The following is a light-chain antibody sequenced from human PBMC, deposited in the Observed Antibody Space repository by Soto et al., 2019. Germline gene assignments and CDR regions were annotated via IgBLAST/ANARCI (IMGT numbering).Light chain of an antibody. CDR1: QSVSSSY. CDR3: QKYGSSPVT. J-gene: IGKJ4*01. V-gene: IGKV3-20*01. CDR2: GAS. Sequence: EIVLTQSPGTLSLSPGERATLSCRASQSVSSSYLAWYQQKPGQAPRLLRYGASIRATGIPDRFSGSGSWIHFTLNSSRLAPEDFAVYYCQKYGSSPVTFGGGTKVEIK.